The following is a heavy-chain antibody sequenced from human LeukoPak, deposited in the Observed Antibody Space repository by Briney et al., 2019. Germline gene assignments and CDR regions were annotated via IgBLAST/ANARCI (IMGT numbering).Heavy chain of an antibody. J-gene: IGHJ1*01. V-gene: IGHV3-21*04. CDR3: ARSATMIAFQH. CDR2: ISSSSYI. Sequence: GGSLRLSCAASGFTFSSYSMNWVRQAPGKGLEWVSSISSSSYIYYADSVKGRFTISRHNSKNTLYLQMNSLRAEDTAVYYCARSATMIAFQHWGQGTLVTVSS. D-gene: IGHD3-22*01. CDR1: GFTFSSYS.